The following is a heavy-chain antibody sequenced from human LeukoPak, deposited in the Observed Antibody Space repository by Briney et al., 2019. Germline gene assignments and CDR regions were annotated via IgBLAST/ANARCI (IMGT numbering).Heavy chain of an antibody. V-gene: IGHV3-21*01. J-gene: IGHJ4*02. Sequence: GGSLRLSCAASGFTFSSYSMNWVRQAPGKGLEWVSSISSSSSYIYYAESVKGRFTISRDNAKNSLYLQMNSLRAEDTAVYYCARAAQTNYYFDYWGQGTLVTVSS. CDR1: GFTFSSYS. CDR2: ISSSSSYI. CDR3: ARAAQTNYYFDY.